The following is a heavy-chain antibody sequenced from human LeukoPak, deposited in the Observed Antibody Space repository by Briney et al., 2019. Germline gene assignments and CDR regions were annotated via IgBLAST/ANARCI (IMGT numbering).Heavy chain of an antibody. CDR1: GFTFSSYW. V-gene: IGHV3-7*04. Sequence: GGSLRLSCAASGFTFSSYWMSWVRQAPGKGLEWVANIKQDGSEKYYVDSVKGRFTISRDNAKNSLYLQMNSLRAEDTAVYYCARVGIAVAGTSAMDYYYYMDVWGKGTTVTVSS. D-gene: IGHD6-19*01. CDR2: IKQDGSEK. CDR3: ARVGIAVAGTSAMDYYYYMDV. J-gene: IGHJ6*03.